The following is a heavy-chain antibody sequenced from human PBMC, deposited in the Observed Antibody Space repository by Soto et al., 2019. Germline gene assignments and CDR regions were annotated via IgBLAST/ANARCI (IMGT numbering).Heavy chain of an antibody. V-gene: IGHV4-39*02. CDR2: IYYGGAT. CDR3: ARDIGIAWFFL. J-gene: IGHJ5*02. D-gene: IGHD2-15*01. CDR1: GGSIDTSY. Sequence: SETLSLTCTVSGGSIDTSYWGWIHQPPGKGLEWIGTIYYGGATYYNPSLKSRVTISVDTSKNHFSLSLSSVTAADTAVYYCARDIGIAWFFLWGQGTMVTVYS.